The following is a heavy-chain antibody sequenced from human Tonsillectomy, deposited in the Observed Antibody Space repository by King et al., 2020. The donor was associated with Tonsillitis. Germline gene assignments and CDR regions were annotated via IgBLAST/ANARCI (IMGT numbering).Heavy chain of an antibody. D-gene: IGHD4-23*01. V-gene: IGHV3-11*01. J-gene: IGHJ4*02. CDR3: ARGIYRYGGNSDKNYFDY. Sequence: VQLVESGGGLVKPGGSLRLSCAASRFTVIDYYISWIRQAPGQGLDWVSYISGSGSTKYYADPVKGRFTISRDHAKNSLFLQMNSLRAEDTAVYYCARGIYRYGGNSDKNYFDYWGQGTLVTVSS. CDR1: RFTVIDYY. CDR2: ISGSGSTK.